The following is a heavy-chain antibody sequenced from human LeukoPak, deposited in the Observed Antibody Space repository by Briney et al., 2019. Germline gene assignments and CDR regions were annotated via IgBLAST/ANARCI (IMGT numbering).Heavy chain of an antibody. CDR3: ARGPSAYSSGFLLDY. CDR2: IGGSGNT. J-gene: IGHJ4*02. D-gene: IGHD6-19*01. CDR1: GGSISSGGYY. Sequence: ETLSLTCTVSGGSISSGGYYWSWIRQHPGKGLEWVSAIGGSGNTYYADSVKGRFTISRDNSKNTLYLAMYSLRAEDTAVYYCARGPSAYSSGFLLDYWGQGTLVTVSS. V-gene: IGHV3-66*03.